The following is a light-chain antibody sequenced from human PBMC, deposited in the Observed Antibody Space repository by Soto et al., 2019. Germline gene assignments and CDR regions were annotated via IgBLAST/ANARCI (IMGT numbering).Light chain of an antibody. V-gene: IGLV2-11*01. CDR3: CSYAGSYSWV. CDR2: DIA. J-gene: IGLJ3*02. Sequence: QSVLTQPRSVSWSPGQSVTISCTGTSSDVGNYDYVSWYQQHPGMAPQLIIYDIAKRPSGVPDRFSGSKFGNTASLTISGLQAEDEADYYCCSYAGSYSWVFGGGTKVTVL. CDR1: SSDVGNYDY.